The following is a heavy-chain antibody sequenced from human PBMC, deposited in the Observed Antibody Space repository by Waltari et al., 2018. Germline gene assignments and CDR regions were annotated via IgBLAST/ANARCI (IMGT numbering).Heavy chain of an antibody. V-gene: IGHV4-34*01. Sequence: QVQLQQWGAGLLKPSETLSPTCAVYGGSFSGYYWSWIRQPPGKGLEWIGEINHSGSTNYNPSLKSRVTISVDTSKNQFSLKLSSVTAADTAVYYCARAPATMISGFDYWGQGTLVTVSS. CDR1: GGSFSGYY. CDR2: INHSGST. J-gene: IGHJ4*02. D-gene: IGHD3-22*01. CDR3: ARAPATMISGFDY.